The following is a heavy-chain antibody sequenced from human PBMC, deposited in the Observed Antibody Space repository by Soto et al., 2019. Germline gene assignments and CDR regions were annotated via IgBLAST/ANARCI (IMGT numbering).Heavy chain of an antibody. D-gene: IGHD3-9*01. J-gene: IGHJ6*03. CDR1: GFAFNNYS. V-gene: IGHV3-21*02. CDR3: VRNLGRYFRSGYMDL. Sequence: EVQLVESGGGLVKPWGSLRLSCTASGFAFNNYSMNWVRQAPGKGLEWVSSINEDSTYIYYADSLRGRITISRDNANDSSFLQMKSLRPYDTAVYYWVRNLGRYFRSGYMDLWGDGATVTVSS. CDR2: INEDSTYI.